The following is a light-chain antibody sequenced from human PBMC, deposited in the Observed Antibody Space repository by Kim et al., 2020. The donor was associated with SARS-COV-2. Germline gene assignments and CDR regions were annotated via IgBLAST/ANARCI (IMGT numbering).Light chain of an antibody. CDR1: SSDVGSYNL. J-gene: IGLJ2*01. Sequence: QSFTISCTGASSDVGSYNLVSWYQQHPDKAPKLMIYEVSKRPSGVSNRFSGSKSGNTASLTISGLQPEDEADYYCCSYAGSSTYVVFGGGTQLTVL. CDR2: EVS. V-gene: IGLV2-23*02. CDR3: CSYAGSSTYVV.